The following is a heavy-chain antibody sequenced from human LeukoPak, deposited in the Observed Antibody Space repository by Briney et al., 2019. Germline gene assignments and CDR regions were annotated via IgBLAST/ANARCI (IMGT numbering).Heavy chain of an antibody. CDR1: GFTFRNYG. CDR2: ISYDGSNK. V-gene: IGHV3-30*03. CDR3: AREYYDFWSGYKVLGH. Sequence: PGGSLRLSCAASGFTFRNYGMHWVRQAPGKGLEWVAVISYDGSNKYCADSVKGRFTISRDNSKNTLYLQMNSLRAEDTAVYYCAREYYDFWSGYKVLGHWGQGTLVTVSS. D-gene: IGHD3-3*01. J-gene: IGHJ4*02.